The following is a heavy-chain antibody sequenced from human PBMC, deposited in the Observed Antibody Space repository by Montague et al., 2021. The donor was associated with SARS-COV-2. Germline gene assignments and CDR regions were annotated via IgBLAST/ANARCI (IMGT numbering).Heavy chain of an antibody. CDR3: ARAFTDGLGYYGMDY. CDR1: GGSISSSSYY. CDR2: IYYSGST. Sequence: SETLSLTCTVSGGSISSSSYYWGWIRQPPGKGLEWIGSIYYSGSTYYNPSLKSRVTISVDTSKNQFSLKLSSVTAADTAVYYCARAFTDGLGYYGMDYWGQGTLVTVSS. D-gene: IGHD1-26*01. J-gene: IGHJ4*02. V-gene: IGHV4-39*01.